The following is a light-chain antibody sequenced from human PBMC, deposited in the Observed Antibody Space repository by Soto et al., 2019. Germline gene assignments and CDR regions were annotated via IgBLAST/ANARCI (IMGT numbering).Light chain of an antibody. J-gene: IGLJ1*01. CDR3: SSYTNSTTYV. CDR1: RSDVGGYKY. V-gene: IGLV2-14*01. Sequence: QSALTQPASVSGSPGQSITISCTGTRSDVGGYKYVSWYQQRPGKAPKLMIYEVSNRPSGISNRFSGSKSGNTASLTISGLQAEDEADYWCSSYTNSTTYVFGTGTKVTVL. CDR2: EVS.